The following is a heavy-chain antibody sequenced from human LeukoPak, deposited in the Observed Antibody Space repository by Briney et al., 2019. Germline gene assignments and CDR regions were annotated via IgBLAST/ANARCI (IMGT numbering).Heavy chain of an antibody. Sequence: GRSLRLSCAASGFTFDDYGMSWVRQAPGKGLEWVSGINWNGGSTGYADSVKGRFTISRDNAKNSLYLQMNSLRAEDTALYYCARDSWGTTSDAFDIWGQGTMVTVSS. V-gene: IGHV3-20*04. D-gene: IGHD3-16*01. CDR3: ARDSWGTTSDAFDI. CDR2: INWNGGST. CDR1: GFTFDDYG. J-gene: IGHJ3*02.